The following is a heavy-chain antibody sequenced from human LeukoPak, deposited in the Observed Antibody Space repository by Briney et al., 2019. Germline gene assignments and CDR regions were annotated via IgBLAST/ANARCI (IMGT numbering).Heavy chain of an antibody. CDR2: IYYSGST. D-gene: IGHD2-2*03. CDR1: GGSISSYY. V-gene: IGHV4-59*08. CDR3: ARHPGYCSSTSCSADY. J-gene: IGHJ4*02. Sequence: SETLSLTCTVSGGSISSYYWSWIRQPPGKGLEWIGYIYYSGSTNYNPSLKSRVTISVDTSKNQFSLKLSSVTAADTAVYYCARHPGYCSSTSCSADYWGQGTLVTVSS.